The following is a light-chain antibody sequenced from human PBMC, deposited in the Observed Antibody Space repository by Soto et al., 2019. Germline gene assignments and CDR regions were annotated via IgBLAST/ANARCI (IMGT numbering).Light chain of an antibody. J-gene: IGLJ2*01. V-gene: IGLV2-14*03. Sequence: QYALTQPASVSASPGQSVTISCTGTTSDIGVYNYVSWYQQHPGKAPKLMIYDVTNRPSGVSNRFSGSKSGNTASLTISGLQVEDEDDYYCSSYAGSGTFEIFGGGTKLTVL. CDR1: TSDIGVYNY. CDR3: SSYAGSGTFEI. CDR2: DVT.